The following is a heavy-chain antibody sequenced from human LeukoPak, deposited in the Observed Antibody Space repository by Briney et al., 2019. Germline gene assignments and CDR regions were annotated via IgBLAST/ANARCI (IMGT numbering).Heavy chain of an antibody. Sequence: PSETLSLTCTVSGGSISSSSYYWGWIRQPPGKGLEWIGSIYYSGSTYYNPSLKSRVTISVDTSKNQFSPKLSSVTAADTAVYYCARAPLYYDILTGYHVGHAFDIWGQGTMVTVSS. V-gene: IGHV4-39*07. CDR1: GGSISSSSYY. CDR3: ARAPLYYDILTGYHVGHAFDI. J-gene: IGHJ3*02. CDR2: IYYSGST. D-gene: IGHD3-9*01.